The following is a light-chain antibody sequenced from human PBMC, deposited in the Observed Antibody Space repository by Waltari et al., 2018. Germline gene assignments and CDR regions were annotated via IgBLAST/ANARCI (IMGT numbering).Light chain of an antibody. CDR1: SSDVGAYNY. J-gene: IGLJ2*01. CDR2: DVT. V-gene: IGLV2-14*03. Sequence: QSALTQPASVSESPGQSITISCTGTSSDVGAYNYVSWYQQHPGKAPKLIIYDVTNLPSLFSIRFSKSKSANTPSLTISRLQAEDEAYYYCSSYTFSSTLVFGGGTKLTVL. CDR3: SSYTFSSTLV.